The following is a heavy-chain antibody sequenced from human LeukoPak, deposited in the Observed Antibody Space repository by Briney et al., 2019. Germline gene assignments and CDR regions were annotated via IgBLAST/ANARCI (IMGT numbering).Heavy chain of an antibody. V-gene: IGHV3-48*03. D-gene: IGHD2-15*01. CDR3: AKDLLVAATQGYFDY. CDR2: ISSSDSTI. CDR1: GFTFSSYE. Sequence: GGSLRLSCAASGFTFSSYEMNWVRQAPGKGLEWVSYISSSDSTIYYADSVKGRFTISRDNSKNTLYLQMNSLRAEDTAVYYCAKDLLVAATQGYFDYWGQGTLVTVSS. J-gene: IGHJ4*02.